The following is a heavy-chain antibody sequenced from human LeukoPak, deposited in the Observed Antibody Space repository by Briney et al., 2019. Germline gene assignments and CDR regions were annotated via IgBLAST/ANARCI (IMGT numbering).Heavy chain of an antibody. D-gene: IGHD6-13*01. CDR2: IYTSGST. CDR1: GASISSYY. CDR3: ARDGVENSSWYPLDS. Sequence: KASETLSLTCTVSGASISSYYWSWVRQPAGEGREWIGRIYTSGSTDYKPSLKSRVTMSVDTSKNQFSLKLTSVTAADTAVYYCARDGVENSSWYPLDSWGPGTLVTVSS. J-gene: IGHJ4*02. V-gene: IGHV4-4*07.